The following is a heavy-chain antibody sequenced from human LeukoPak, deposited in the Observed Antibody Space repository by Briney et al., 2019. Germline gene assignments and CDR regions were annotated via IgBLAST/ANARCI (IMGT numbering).Heavy chain of an antibody. CDR3: AKGGGPGNYWTEFDY. V-gene: IGHV3-23*01. CDR1: GFTFSSYA. D-gene: IGHD3/OR15-3a*01. CDR2: IGGAGAGT. J-gene: IGHJ4*02. Sequence: GGSLRLSCAASGFTFSSYAMSWVRQAPGKGLECVSTIGGAGAGTHYADSVKGRFTISRDNSKNTLYLQMSSLRAEDTAVYYCAKGGGPGNYWTEFDYWGQGTLVTVSS.